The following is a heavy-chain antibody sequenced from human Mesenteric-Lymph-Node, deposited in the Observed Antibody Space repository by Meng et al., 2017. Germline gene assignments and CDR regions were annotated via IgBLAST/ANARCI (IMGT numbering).Heavy chain of an antibody. CDR2: IYHSGST. CDR3: ARDLRVGATIDY. CDR1: GYSISSGYY. V-gene: IGHV4-38-2*02. J-gene: IGHJ4*02. Sequence: SQTRSLTCAVSGYSISSGYYWGWIRQPPGKGLEWIGSIYHSGSTYYNPSLKSRVTISVDTSKNQFSLKLSSVTAADTAVYYCARDLRVGATIDYWGQGTLVTVSS. D-gene: IGHD1-26*01.